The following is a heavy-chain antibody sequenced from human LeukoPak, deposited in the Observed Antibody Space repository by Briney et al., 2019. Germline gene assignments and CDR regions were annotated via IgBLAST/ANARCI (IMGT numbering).Heavy chain of an antibody. J-gene: IGHJ6*02. Sequence: GGSLRLSCVASGFSFNTYDMYWVRQAAGRGLEWVSSVGTNHDTFYLGSVKGRFIISREIAKNSFYLQMTSLRVEDTAVYYCTREWRGIASHYHGMDVWGQGTTVTVSS. D-gene: IGHD6-13*01. CDR2: VGTNHDT. V-gene: IGHV3-13*01. CDR3: TREWRGIASHYHGMDV. CDR1: GFSFNTYD.